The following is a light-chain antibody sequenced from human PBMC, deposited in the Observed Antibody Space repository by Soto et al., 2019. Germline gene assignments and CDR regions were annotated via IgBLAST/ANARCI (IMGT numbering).Light chain of an antibody. J-gene: IGKJ2*01. CDR1: QRITYC. CDR3: QQYHSFSFT. Sequence: DIQMTQSPSSLSASVGDRVTVTCRASQRITYCMAWYQQKPGRAPKLLIYDVFNLQSGVPSRFSGSGSGTEFTLTMSSLQPDDSATYYCQQYHSFSFTFGQGTKLEIK. V-gene: IGKV1-5*01. CDR2: DVF.